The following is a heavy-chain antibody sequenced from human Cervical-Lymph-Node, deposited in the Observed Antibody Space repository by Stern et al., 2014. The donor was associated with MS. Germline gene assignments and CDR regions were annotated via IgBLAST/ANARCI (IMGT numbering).Heavy chain of an antibody. Sequence: VQLEETGGGVVQPGRSLRLACATSGFTFSSYAMHWVRQTPGKGLEWVAGIWYDGSKQYYADSVKSRFTIYKDNSKNTLNLQMNSLRAEDTAVYHCTRETYRGSQPVMDVWGQGTTVTVSS. D-gene: IGHD1-26*01. J-gene: IGHJ6*02. CDR1: GFTFSSYA. CDR3: TRETYRGSQPVMDV. CDR2: IWYDGSKQ. V-gene: IGHV3-33*01.